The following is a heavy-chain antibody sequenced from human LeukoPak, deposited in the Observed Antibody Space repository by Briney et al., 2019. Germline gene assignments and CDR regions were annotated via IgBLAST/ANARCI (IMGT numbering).Heavy chain of an antibody. CDR3: ARVHAAKLEIDY. CDR1: GYTFTSYY. Sequence: ASVKVSCKASGYTFTSYYMHWVRQAPGQGLEWMGWINPNSGGTNYAQKFQGRVTMTRDTSISTAYMELSRLRSDDTAVYYCARVHAAKLEIDYWGQGTLVTVSS. J-gene: IGHJ4*02. V-gene: IGHV1-2*02. D-gene: IGHD1-1*01. CDR2: INPNSGGT.